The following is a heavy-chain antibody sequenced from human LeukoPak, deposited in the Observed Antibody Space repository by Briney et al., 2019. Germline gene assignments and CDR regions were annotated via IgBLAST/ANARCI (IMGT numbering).Heavy chain of an antibody. J-gene: IGHJ4*02. CDR2: HSHSGSA. V-gene: IGHV4-39*07. CDR3: ARYQTGTMFAV. CDR1: GASINSVTYY. D-gene: IGHD1/OR15-1a*01. Sequence: SETLSLTCTVSGASINSVTYYWGSIRQPPGKGLGLIGTHSHSGSAYYNPSLRSRITMSLDTSENQLSLKLYSVTAAGTAIYYRARYQTGTMFAVWGQGTLVTISS.